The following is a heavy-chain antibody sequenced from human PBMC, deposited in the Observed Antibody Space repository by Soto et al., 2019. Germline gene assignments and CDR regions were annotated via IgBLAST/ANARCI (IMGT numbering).Heavy chain of an antibody. V-gene: IGHV3-48*01. CDR2: ISSSSSTI. D-gene: IGHD2-15*01. J-gene: IGHJ4*01. Sequence: EVQLVESGGGLVQPGGSLRLSCAASGFTFSSYGMNWVRQAPGKGLEWVSYISSSSSTIYYADSVKGRFTISGDSAKSARYHNVNRLNSEDRAVYYCATAPWAGSWYGIVWGQGNLVTVSS. CDR3: ATAPWAGSWYGIV. CDR1: GFTFSSYG.